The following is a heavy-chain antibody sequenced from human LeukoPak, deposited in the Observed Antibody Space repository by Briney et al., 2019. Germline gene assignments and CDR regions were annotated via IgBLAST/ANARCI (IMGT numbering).Heavy chain of an antibody. D-gene: IGHD3-10*01. CDR3: ARDRGGSGVAHFDY. CDR1: GGTFSSYA. J-gene: IGHJ4*02. V-gene: IGHV1-69*04. Sequence: ASVKVSCKASGGTFSSYAISWVRQAPGQGLEWMGRIIPILGIANYARKFQGRVTITADKSTSTAYMELSSLRSEDTAVYYCARDRGGSGVAHFDYWGQGTLVTVSS. CDR2: IIPILGIA.